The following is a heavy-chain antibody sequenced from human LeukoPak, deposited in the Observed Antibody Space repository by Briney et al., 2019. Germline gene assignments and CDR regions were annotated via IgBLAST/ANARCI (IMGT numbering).Heavy chain of an antibody. D-gene: IGHD1-26*01. J-gene: IGHJ3*02. CDR3: ARAKYSGSYFGFDI. CDR1: GFTFSDQF. CDR2: ARNKANSYTT. Sequence: GGSLRLSCATSGFTFSDQFMDWVRLAPGKGLEWVGRARNKANSYTTEYAASVKGRFTTSRDDSKNSLYLQMNSLKTEDTAMYYCARAKYSGSYFGFDIRGQGTMVTVSS. V-gene: IGHV3-72*01.